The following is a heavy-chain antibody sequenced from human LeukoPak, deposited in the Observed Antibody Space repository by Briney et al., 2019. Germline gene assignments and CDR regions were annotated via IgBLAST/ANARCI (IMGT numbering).Heavy chain of an antibody. CDR1: GFTFSSYA. Sequence: GGSLRLSCAATGFTFSSYAMSWVRQAPGKGLEWVSAISGSGGSTYYADSVKGRYTISRDNSKNTLYLQMNSLRAEDTAVYYCAKAHRYYGDYDYWGQGTLVTVSS. V-gene: IGHV3-23*01. J-gene: IGHJ4*02. CDR3: AKAHRYYGDYDY. D-gene: IGHD4-17*01. CDR2: ISGSGGST.